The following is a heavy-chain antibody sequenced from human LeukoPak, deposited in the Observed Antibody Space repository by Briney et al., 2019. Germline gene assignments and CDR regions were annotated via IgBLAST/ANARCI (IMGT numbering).Heavy chain of an antibody. CDR3: ATDYDSSGYSFDY. J-gene: IGHJ4*02. Sequence: SETLSLTCTVSGGSISSGDYYWSWIRQPPGKGLEWIGYIYYSGSTYYNPSLKSRVTISVDTSKNQFSLKLSSVTAADTAVYYCATDYDSSGYSFDYWGQGTLVTVSS. V-gene: IGHV4-30-4*08. CDR1: GGSISSGDYY. CDR2: IYYSGST. D-gene: IGHD3-22*01.